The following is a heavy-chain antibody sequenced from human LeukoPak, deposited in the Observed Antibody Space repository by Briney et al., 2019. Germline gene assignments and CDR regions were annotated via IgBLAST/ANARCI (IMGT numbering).Heavy chain of an antibody. V-gene: IGHV3-64*01. Sequence: GGSLRLSCAASGFTFSSYAMHWVRQAPGKGLEYVSAISSNGGSTYYANSVKGRFTISRDNSKNTLYLQMGSLRAEDMAVYYCARGGYYGSGSYRAFDIWGQGTMVTVSS. CDR1: GFTFSSYA. CDR2: ISSNGGST. CDR3: ARGGYYGSGSYRAFDI. J-gene: IGHJ3*02. D-gene: IGHD3-10*01.